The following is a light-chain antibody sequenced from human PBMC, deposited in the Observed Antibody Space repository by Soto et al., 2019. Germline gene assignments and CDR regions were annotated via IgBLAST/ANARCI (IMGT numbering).Light chain of an antibody. CDR2: DVS. J-gene: IGLJ1*01. CDR1: SSDVGGYNY. Sequence: QSALTQPRSVSGSPGQSVTISCTGTSSDVGGYNYVSWYQQHPGKAPKLMIFDVSNRPSGVPDRFSGSKSGSTASLTISGLQADDEADYYCCSYAGGFYVVGTGTKVTVL. V-gene: IGLV2-11*01. CDR3: CSYAGGFYV.